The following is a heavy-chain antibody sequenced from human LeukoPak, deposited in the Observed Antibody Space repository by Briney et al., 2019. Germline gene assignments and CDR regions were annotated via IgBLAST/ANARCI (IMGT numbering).Heavy chain of an antibody. D-gene: IGHD1-14*01. CDR3: TRDRSRAEDD. V-gene: IGHV3-74*01. CDR2: INGDGSRV. J-gene: IGHJ4*02. Sequence: GGSLRLSCAASGFTFSSYWMHWVRQAPGKGLVWVSRINGDGSRVSYADSVKGRFTISRDNANNLLYLQMNSLRGEDTAVYYCTRDRSRAEDDWGQGTLVTVSS. CDR1: GFTFSSYW.